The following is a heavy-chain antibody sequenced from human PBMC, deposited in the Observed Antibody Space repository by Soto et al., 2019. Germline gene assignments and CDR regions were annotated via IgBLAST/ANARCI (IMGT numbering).Heavy chain of an antibody. CDR1: VGTFSSYA. CDR2: IIPIFGTA. J-gene: IGHJ5*02. D-gene: IGHD3-16*01. CDR3: ARDHGGANWFDP. V-gene: IGHV1-69*13. Sequence: SVKVSCKASVGTFSSYAISWVRQAPGQGLEWMGGIIPIFGTANYAQKFQGRVTITADESTSTAYMELSSLRSEDTAVYYCARDHGGANWFDPWGQGTLVTVSS.